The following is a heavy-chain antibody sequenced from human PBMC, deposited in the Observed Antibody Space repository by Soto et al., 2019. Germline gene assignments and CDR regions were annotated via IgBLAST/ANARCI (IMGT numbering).Heavy chain of an antibody. CDR3: ASYMVRGINYYYYMDV. CDR1: GGSFSGYY. Sequence: QVQLQQWGAGLLKPSETLSLTCAVYGGSFSGYYWSWIRQPPGKGLEWIGEINHSGSTNYNPSLKSRVTISVDTSKNQFSLKLSSVTAADTAVYYCASYMVRGINYYYYMDVWGKGTTVTVSS. D-gene: IGHD3-10*01. J-gene: IGHJ6*03. CDR2: INHSGST. V-gene: IGHV4-34*01.